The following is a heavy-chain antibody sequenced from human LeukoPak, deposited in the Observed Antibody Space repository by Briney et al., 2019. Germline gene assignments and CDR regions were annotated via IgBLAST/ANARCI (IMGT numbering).Heavy chain of an antibody. V-gene: IGHV4-59*12. CDR3: ATGSDYGDYRFDY. D-gene: IGHD4-17*01. Sequence: SETLSLTCTVSGGSISSYYWSWIRQPPGKGLEWIGYIYYSGSTNYNPSLKSRVTISVDRSKNQFSLKLSSVTAADTAVYYCATGSDYGDYRFDYWGQGTLVTVSS. CDR2: IYYSGST. J-gene: IGHJ4*02. CDR1: GGSISSYY.